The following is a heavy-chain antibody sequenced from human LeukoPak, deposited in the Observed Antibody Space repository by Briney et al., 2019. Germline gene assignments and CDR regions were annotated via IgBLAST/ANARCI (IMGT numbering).Heavy chain of an antibody. D-gene: IGHD6-13*01. J-gene: IGHJ6*02. CDR2: ISSSSSYI. CDR3: AKLGIAAAGSPYYYYGMDV. CDR1: GFTFSSYS. V-gene: IGHV3-21*01. Sequence: GGSLRLSCAASGFTFSSYSMNWVRQAPGKGLEWVSSISSSSSYIYYADSVKGRFTISRDNSKNTLYLQMNSLRAEDTAVYYCAKLGIAAAGSPYYYYGMDVWGQGTTVTVSS.